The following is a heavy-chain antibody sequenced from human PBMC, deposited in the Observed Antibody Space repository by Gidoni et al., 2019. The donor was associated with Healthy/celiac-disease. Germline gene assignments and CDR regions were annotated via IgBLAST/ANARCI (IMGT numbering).Heavy chain of an antibody. CDR3: ARARIQLWLRYLYDY. J-gene: IGHJ4*02. CDR2: INHGGST. CDR1: GGPFSGYD. Sequence: QVQLQQWGAGLLKPWETLSLICAVYGGPFSGYDWSWIRQPPGKGLEWLGEINHGGSTNYNPSLKRRGTISVDTTKKQFTLKLSSVTAADTAVYDCARARIQLWLRYLYDYWGQGTLVTVSS. V-gene: IGHV4-34*01. D-gene: IGHD5-18*01.